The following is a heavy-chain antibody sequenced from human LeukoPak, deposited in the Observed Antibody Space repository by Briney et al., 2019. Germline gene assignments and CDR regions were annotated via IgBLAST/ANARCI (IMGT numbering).Heavy chain of an antibody. CDR1: GFTFDDYG. V-gene: IGHV3-20*04. CDR2: INWNGGST. J-gene: IGHJ6*03. D-gene: IGHD5-12*01. Sequence: GGSLRLSCAASGFTFDDYGMSWVRQAPGKGLEWVSGINWNGGSTGYADSVKGRFTISRDNAKNSLYLQMNSLRAEDTALYYCARVELLHTIYYYYMDVWGKGTTVTVSS. CDR3: ARVELLHTIYYYYMDV.